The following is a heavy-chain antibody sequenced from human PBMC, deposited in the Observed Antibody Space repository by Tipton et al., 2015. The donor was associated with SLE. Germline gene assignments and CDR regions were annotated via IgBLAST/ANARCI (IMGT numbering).Heavy chain of an antibody. CDR1: GGSISSSSYY. CDR3: ARHVYCSGGSCYSGDYFDY. Sequence: TLSLTCTVSGGSISSSSYYWDWIRQPPGEGLEWIGSIYYSGSTYYNPSLKSRVTISVDTSKNQFSLKLSSVTAADTAVYYCARHVYCSGGSCYSGDYFDYWGLGTLVTVSS. CDR2: IYYSGST. D-gene: IGHD2-15*01. V-gene: IGHV4-39*07. J-gene: IGHJ4*02.